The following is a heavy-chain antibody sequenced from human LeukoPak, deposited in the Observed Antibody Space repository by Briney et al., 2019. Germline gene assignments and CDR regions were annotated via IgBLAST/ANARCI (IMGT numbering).Heavy chain of an antibody. Sequence: PGGSLRLSCAASGFTFNIYWMSWVRQAPGKGLEWVANIKEDGSVKYYVDSVKGRFTISRDNAENSLYLQMNSLRVEDTAFYYCARDLAYSRLDYWGQGMLVTVSS. CDR3: ARDLAYSRLDY. V-gene: IGHV3-7*01. CDR1: GFTFNIYW. CDR2: IKEDGSVK. D-gene: IGHD5-18*01. J-gene: IGHJ4*02.